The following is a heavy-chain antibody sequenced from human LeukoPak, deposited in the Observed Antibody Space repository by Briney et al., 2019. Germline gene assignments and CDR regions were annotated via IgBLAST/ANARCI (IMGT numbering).Heavy chain of an antibody. CDR3: ARKRTGYCDY. D-gene: IGHD3/OR15-3a*01. V-gene: IGHV3-48*01. CDR1: GFTFSSYR. CDR2: ISSGSSTI. Sequence: PGGSRRLSCAASGFTFSSYRMTWVRQAPGKGLEWVSYISSGSSTIYYADSVKGRFTISRDNAKNSLYLQMNSLRAEDTAVYYCARKRTGYCDYWGQGTLVTVSS. J-gene: IGHJ4*02.